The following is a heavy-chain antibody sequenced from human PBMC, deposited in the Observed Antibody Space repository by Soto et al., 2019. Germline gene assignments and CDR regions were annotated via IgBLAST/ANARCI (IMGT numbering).Heavy chain of an antibody. CDR1: GFSLTTGRVG. CDR3: THRLVGSGQGY. J-gene: IGHJ4*02. CDR2: IHWNDDN. Sequence: QITLEETGPTLVKPTQTLTLTCTFSGFSLTTGRVGVGWIRQPPGKALEWLAVIHWNDDNHYSPSLKSRLTITKDTSKNQVVLTLSNMDPVDTATYYCTHRLVGSGQGYWGQGTLVTVSS. V-gene: IGHV2-5*01. D-gene: IGHD2-15*01.